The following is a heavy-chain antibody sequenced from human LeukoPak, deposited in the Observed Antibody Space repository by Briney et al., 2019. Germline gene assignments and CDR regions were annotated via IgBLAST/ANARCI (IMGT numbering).Heavy chain of an antibody. CDR1: GGSISSSSYY. D-gene: IGHD3-3*01. CDR2: IYTSGST. Sequence: SETLSLTCTVSGGSISSSSYYWGWIRQPPGKGLEWIGRIYTSGSTNYNPSLKSRVTISVDTSKNQFSLKLSSVTAADTAVYYCARDLFYDFWSGYYTDNWFDPWGQGTLVTVSS. CDR3: ARDLFYDFWSGYYTDNWFDP. V-gene: IGHV4-39*07. J-gene: IGHJ5*02.